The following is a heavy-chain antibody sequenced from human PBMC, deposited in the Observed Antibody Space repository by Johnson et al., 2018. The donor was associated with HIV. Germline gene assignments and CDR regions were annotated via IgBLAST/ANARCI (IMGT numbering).Heavy chain of an antibody. CDR1: GFTFSSYA. D-gene: IGHD6-19*01. V-gene: IGHV3-30*04. CDR2: ISYDGNNK. CDR3: ARVRRSGWFDNDAFDF. Sequence: VQLVESGGGVVQPGRSLRLSCAASGFTFSSYAMHWVRQAPGKGLEWVAVISYDGNNKYYGDSVKGRFTISRDNSKNTLYLQMNSLRVEDTAVYYCARVRRSGWFDNDAFDFWGQGTMVTVSS. J-gene: IGHJ3*01.